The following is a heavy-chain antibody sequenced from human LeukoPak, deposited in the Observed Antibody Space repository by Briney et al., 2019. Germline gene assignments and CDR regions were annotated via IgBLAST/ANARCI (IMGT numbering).Heavy chain of an antibody. V-gene: IGHV3-11*01. Sequence: GGSLRLSCAASGFTFSDYYMSWIRQAPGKGLEWVSYISSSGSTIYYADSVKGRFTISRDNAKNSLYLQMNSVRAEDTAVYYCARRLTWSSSRYMDVWGKGTTVTVSS. CDR1: GFTFSDYY. D-gene: IGHD6-6*01. CDR2: ISSSGSTI. J-gene: IGHJ6*03. CDR3: ARRLTWSSSRYMDV.